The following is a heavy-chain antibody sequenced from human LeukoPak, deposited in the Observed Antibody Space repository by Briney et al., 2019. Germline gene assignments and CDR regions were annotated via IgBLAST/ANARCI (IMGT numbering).Heavy chain of an antibody. CDR1: GFTFSSYS. D-gene: IGHD3-22*01. CDR3: ARGSHSSGYYYYFDY. Sequence: PGGSLRLSCAASGFTFSSYSMNWVRQAPGKGLEWVSYISSSGSTIYYADSVKGRFTISRDNAKNSLYLQMNSLRAEDTAVYYCARGSHSSGYYYYFDYWGQGTLVTVSS. J-gene: IGHJ4*02. V-gene: IGHV3-48*04. CDR2: ISSSGSTI.